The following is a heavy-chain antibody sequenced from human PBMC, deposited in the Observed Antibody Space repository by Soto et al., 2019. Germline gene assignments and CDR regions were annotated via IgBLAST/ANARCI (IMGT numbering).Heavy chain of an antibody. Sequence: PSETLSLTCTVSGGSISSYYWSWIRQPPGKGLEWIGYIYYSGSTNYNPSLKSRVTISVDTSKNQFSLKLSSVTAADTAVYYCARDRGVVTPGLLDYWGQGTLVTVSS. D-gene: IGHD2-15*01. CDR3: ARDRGVVTPGLLDY. CDR1: GGSISSYY. V-gene: IGHV4-59*01. CDR2: IYYSGST. J-gene: IGHJ4*02.